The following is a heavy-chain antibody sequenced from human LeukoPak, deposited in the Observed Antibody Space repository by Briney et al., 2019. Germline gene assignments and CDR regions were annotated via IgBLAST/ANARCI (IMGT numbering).Heavy chain of an antibody. CDR2: ISSSGSTI. Sequence: TGGSLRLSCTASGFTFSSYEMNWVRQAPGKGLEWASYISSSGSTIYYADSVKGRFTISRDNAKNSLYLQMNSLRAEDTAVYYCARSRYRPIFDYWGQGTLVTVSS. D-gene: IGHD5-18*01. J-gene: IGHJ4*02. CDR3: ARSRYRPIFDY. V-gene: IGHV3-48*03. CDR1: GFTFSSYE.